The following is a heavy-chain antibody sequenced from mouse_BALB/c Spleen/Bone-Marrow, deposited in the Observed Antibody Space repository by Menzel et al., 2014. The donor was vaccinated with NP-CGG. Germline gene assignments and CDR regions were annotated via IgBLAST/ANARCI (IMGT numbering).Heavy chain of an antibody. J-gene: IGHJ4*01. CDR1: GYSITSDYA. Sequence: EVQLQQSGPGLVKPSQSLSLTCTVTGYSITSDYAWNWIRQFPGNKLEWMGYISYSGSTSYNPSLKSRTSITRDTSKNQFFLQLNSVTTEDIATYYCARKALYYAMDYWGQGTSVTVSS. CDR2: ISYSGST. CDR3: ARKALYYAMDY. V-gene: IGHV3-2*02.